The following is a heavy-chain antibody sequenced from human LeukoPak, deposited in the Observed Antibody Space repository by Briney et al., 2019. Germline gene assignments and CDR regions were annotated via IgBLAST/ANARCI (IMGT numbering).Heavy chain of an antibody. CDR3: ARAPYCSSTSCYTNSNWFDP. CDR2: ISAYNGNT. D-gene: IGHD2-2*02. Sequence: VASVKVSCKASGYTFTSYGISWVRQAPGQGLEWMGWISAYNGNTNYAQKLQGRVTMTTDTSTSTAYMELRSLRSDDTAVYYCARAPYCSSTSCYTNSNWFDPWGQGTLVTVSS. J-gene: IGHJ5*02. CDR1: GYTFTSYG. V-gene: IGHV1-18*04.